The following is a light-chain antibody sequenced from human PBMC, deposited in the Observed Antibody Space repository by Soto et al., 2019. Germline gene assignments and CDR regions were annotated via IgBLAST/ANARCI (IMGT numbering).Light chain of an antibody. V-gene: IGKV3-20*01. CDR3: QQYGSSPPIT. CDR2: GDS. J-gene: IGKJ5*01. Sequence: EIVLTQSPGTLSLSPGERATLSCRASQSVSSSYLAWYQQKPGQAPRLLIYGDSSRTTGIPDRFSGSGAGPDFTLTISRLEPEDFAVYYCQQYGSSPPITFGQGTRLEIK. CDR1: QSVSSSY.